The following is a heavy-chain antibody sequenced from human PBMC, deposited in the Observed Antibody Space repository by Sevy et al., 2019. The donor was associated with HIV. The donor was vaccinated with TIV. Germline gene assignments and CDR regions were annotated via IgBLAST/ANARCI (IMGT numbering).Heavy chain of an antibody. CDR1: GFTFSSYS. Sequence: GESLKISCAASGFTFSSYSMNWVRQAPGKGLEWVSSISSSSSYIYYADSVKGRFTISRDNAKNSLYLQMNSLRAEDTAVYYCARESQETIFGVVIIPGRYYYYMDVWGKGTTVTVSS. CDR2: ISSSSSYI. CDR3: ARESQETIFGVVIIPGRYYYYMDV. J-gene: IGHJ6*03. V-gene: IGHV3-21*01. D-gene: IGHD3-3*01.